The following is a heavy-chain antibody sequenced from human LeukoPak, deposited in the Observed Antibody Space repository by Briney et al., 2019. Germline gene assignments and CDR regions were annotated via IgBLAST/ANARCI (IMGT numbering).Heavy chain of an antibody. Sequence: GASVKVSCKASGYTFISYAMQWVRQAPGQRLEWMGWINAGNGNTKYSQKFQGRVTMTRDTSISTAYMELSRLRSDDTAVYYCARERAAYSGSYPIDYWGQGTLVTVSS. D-gene: IGHD1-26*01. CDR3: ARERAAYSGSYPIDY. CDR1: GYTFISYA. V-gene: IGHV1-3*01. CDR2: INAGNGNT. J-gene: IGHJ4*02.